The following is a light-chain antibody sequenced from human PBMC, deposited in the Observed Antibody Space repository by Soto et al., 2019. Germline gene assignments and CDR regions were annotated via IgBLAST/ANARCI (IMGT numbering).Light chain of an antibody. CDR1: QSISTW. V-gene: IGKV1-5*03. CDR3: QRYNTYPLT. CDR2: KAS. J-gene: IGKJ4*01. Sequence: DIQMTQSPSTLSASVGDRVTITCRASQSISTWLAWYQQKPGKAPKLLIYKASTLEGGVPSRFSGSGSGTDFNITISSLQPDDFATDYCQRYNTYPLTFGGGTTVYIK.